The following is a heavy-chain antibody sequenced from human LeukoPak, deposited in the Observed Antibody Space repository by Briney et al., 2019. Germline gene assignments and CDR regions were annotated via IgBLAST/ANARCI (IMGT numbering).Heavy chain of an antibody. CDR2: KYYRSKWYN. CDR1: GDSVSSNSAA. CDR3: AGGMVRRVIPWFDP. Sequence: PSQTLSLTCAISGDSVSSNSAAWNWITQSPSRGLEWLGRKYYRSKWYNNYAVSVKSRITINPDTSKNQFSLQLNSVTPEDTAVYYCAGGMVRRVIPWFDPWGQGTLVTVSS. D-gene: IGHD3-10*01. V-gene: IGHV6-1*01. J-gene: IGHJ5*02.